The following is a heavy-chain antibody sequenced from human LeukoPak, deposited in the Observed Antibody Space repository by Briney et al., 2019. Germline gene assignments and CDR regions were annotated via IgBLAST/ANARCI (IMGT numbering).Heavy chain of an antibody. Sequence: SETLSLTCSVTAGSIGNFYWSWIRQSPGKELEWIGYIHYTGSSNYNPSLKSRVTISVDTSKNQFSLKLSSVTAADTAVYYCARVVYSGYDFRGAMDVWGKGTTVTVSS. V-gene: IGHV4-59*01. D-gene: IGHD5-12*01. CDR3: ARVVYSGYDFRGAMDV. J-gene: IGHJ6*03. CDR1: AGSIGNFY. CDR2: IHYTGSS.